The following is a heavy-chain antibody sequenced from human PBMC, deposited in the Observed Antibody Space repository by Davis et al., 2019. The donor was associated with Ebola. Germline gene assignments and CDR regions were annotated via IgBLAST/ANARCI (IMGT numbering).Heavy chain of an antibody. D-gene: IGHD3-10*01. J-gene: IGHJ5*02. CDR3: ARATVQGMGFDP. Sequence: PSETLSLTCTVSGGSISSGDYYWSWIRQPPGKGLEWIGYIYYSGSTYYNPSLKSRVTISVDTSKNQFSLKLSSVTAADTAVYYCARATVQGMGFDPWGQGTLVTVSS. CDR2: IYYSGST. V-gene: IGHV4-30-4*01. CDR1: GGSISSGDYY.